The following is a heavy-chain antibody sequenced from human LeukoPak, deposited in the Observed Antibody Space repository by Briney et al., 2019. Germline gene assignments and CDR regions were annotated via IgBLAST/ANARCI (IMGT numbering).Heavy chain of an antibody. D-gene: IGHD3-10*01. J-gene: IGHJ4*02. CDR2: IIPIFGTA. Sequence: SVKVSCKASGGTFSSYAISWVRQAPGQGLEWMGGIIPIFGTANYAQKFQGRVTITADESTSTAYTELSSLRSEDTAVYYCAIGYYGSGSYFQFDYWGQGTLVTVSS. CDR1: GGTFSSYA. CDR3: AIGYYGSGSYFQFDY. V-gene: IGHV1-69*13.